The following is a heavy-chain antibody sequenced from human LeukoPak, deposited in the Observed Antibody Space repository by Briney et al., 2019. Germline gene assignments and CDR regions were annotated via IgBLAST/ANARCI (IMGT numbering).Heavy chain of an antibody. V-gene: IGHV1-2*02. J-gene: IGHJ4*02. CDR2: INPSNGDT. CDR3: ARVGSSGWYVHPTLDY. CDR1: GYTCSGYY. Sequence: ASVKVSCRASGYTCSGYYIHWVRQAPGQGLEWMAWINPSNGDTNYAQKFQGRVTMTRDTSINTAYMELTRLVSDDAAVYYCARVGSSGWYVHPTLDYWGQGTLVTVSS. D-gene: IGHD6-19*01.